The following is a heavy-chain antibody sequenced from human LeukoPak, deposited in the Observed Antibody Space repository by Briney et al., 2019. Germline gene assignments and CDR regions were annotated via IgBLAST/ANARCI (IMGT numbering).Heavy chain of an antibody. D-gene: IGHD3-16*01. Sequence: PGGSLRLSCAASGFTFSSYAMTWVRQAPGKGLGWVSSISGSGSSTYSADSVKGRFTISRDNSKNTLYLQMDSLRAEDTAIYYCAKDITSYYYYYFGMDVWGQGTTVTVPS. CDR3: AKDITSYYYYYFGMDV. CDR1: GFTFSSYA. CDR2: ISGSGSST. J-gene: IGHJ6*02. V-gene: IGHV3-23*01.